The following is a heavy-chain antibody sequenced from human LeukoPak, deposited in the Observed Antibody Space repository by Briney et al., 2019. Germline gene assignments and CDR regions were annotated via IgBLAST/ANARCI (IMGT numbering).Heavy chain of an antibody. CDR1: GFTFSSYA. Sequence: GGSLRLSCAASGFTFSSYAMSWVRQAPGKGLEWVSAISGSGGSTYYADSVKGRFTISRDNSKNTLYLQMNSLRAEDTAVYYCANHLACGSTSCPPFDYWGQGTLVTVSS. J-gene: IGHJ4*02. D-gene: IGHD2-2*01. V-gene: IGHV3-23*01. CDR2: ISGSGGST. CDR3: ANHLACGSTSCPPFDY.